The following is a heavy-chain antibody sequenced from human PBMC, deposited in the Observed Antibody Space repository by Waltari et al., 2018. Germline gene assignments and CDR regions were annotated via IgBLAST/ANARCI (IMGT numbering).Heavy chain of an antibody. CDR2: MNPNSGNT. J-gene: IGHJ3*02. V-gene: IGHV1-8*03. Sequence: QVQLVQSGAEVKKPGASVKVSCKASGYTFTSYDINWVRQATGQGLEWMGWMNPNSGNTGYAQKFQGRVTITRNTSISTAYMALSSLRSEDTAVYYCARRALLRYFDWLPRGAFDIWGQGTMVTVSS. CDR1: GYTFTSYD. CDR3: ARRALLRYFDWLPRGAFDI. D-gene: IGHD3-9*01.